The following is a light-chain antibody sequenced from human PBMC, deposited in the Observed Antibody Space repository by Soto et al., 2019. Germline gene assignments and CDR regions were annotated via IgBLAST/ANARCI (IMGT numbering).Light chain of an antibody. V-gene: IGKV1-33*01. CDR3: QQYDNLPPL. Sequence: DIQMTQSPSSLSASVGDRVTITCQASQDITNYLNGYQQKPGKAPKLLIYDASNLETGVPSRFSGIGSGTDFTFTISSLQPEDIATYYCQQYDNLPPLFGQGTKLEIK. J-gene: IGKJ2*01. CDR1: QDITNY. CDR2: DAS.